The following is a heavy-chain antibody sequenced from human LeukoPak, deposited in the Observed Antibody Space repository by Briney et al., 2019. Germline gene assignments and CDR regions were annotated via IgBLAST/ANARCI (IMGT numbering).Heavy chain of an antibody. V-gene: IGHV3-23*01. J-gene: IGHJ4*02. CDR3: AKAGGWFGELLSPYYFDY. Sequence: PGGSLRLSCAASGFTFSSYAMSWVRQAPGKGLEWVSAISGSGGSTYYADSVKGRFTISRDNSKNTLYLQMNSLRAEDTAVYYCAKAGGWFGELLSPYYFDYWGQGTLVTVSS. CDR2: ISGSGGST. CDR1: GFTFSSYA. D-gene: IGHD3-10*01.